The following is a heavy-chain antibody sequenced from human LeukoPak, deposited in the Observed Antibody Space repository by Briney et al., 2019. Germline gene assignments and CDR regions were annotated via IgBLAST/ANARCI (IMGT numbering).Heavy chain of an antibody. D-gene: IGHD4-17*01. CDR1: GFIFNNAW. V-gene: IGHV3-15*01. J-gene: IGHJ6*03. Sequence: GGSLRLSCAASGFIFNNAWMSWVRQAPGKGLEWVGRIKSKSDGGTTDYAAPVKGRFTISRDDSKNTLYLEMNSLKTEDTAVYYCSSNDYGDYGGYYYMDVWGKGTTVTVSS. CDR3: SSNDYGDYGGYYYMDV. CDR2: IKSKSDGGTT.